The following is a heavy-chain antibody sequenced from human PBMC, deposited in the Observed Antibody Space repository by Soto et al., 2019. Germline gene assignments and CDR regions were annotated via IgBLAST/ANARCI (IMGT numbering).Heavy chain of an antibody. CDR2: FDPEDGET. CDR3: ATVPQELYSSSWYYY. CDR1: VYTLTELS. V-gene: IGHV1-24*01. Sequence: GSSVKLSCKVSVYTLTELSMHWVRQAPGKGLEWMGGFDPEDGETIYAQKFQGRVTMTEDTSTDTAYMELSSLRSEDTAVYYCATVPQELYSSSWYYYWGQGTLVTVSS. D-gene: IGHD6-13*01. J-gene: IGHJ4*02.